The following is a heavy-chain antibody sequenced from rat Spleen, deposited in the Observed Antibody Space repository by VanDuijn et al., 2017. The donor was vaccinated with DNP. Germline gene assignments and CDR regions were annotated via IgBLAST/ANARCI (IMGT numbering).Heavy chain of an antibody. CDR2: ISTGGDNT. D-gene: IGHD1-2*01. CDR3: ARWSSSYYYAMDA. CDR1: GFIFSYYD. V-gene: IGHV5-25*01. J-gene: IGHJ4*01. Sequence: EVQLVESGGGLVQPGRSLKLSCAASGFIFSYYDMAWVRQAPTKGLEWVASISTGGDNTYFRDSVKGRFTISRDNAKSTLYLQMDSLRSEDTATYYCARWSSSYYYAMDAWGQGTSVTVSS.